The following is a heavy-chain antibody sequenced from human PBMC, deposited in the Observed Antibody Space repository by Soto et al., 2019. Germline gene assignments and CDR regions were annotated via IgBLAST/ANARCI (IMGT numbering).Heavy chain of an antibody. CDR1: GYTFTGYY. CDR2: INPNSGGT. D-gene: IGHD5-18*01. V-gene: IGHV1-2*02. CDR3: ARVDTAMVTGY. Sequence: ASVKVSCKASGYTFTGYYMHWVRQAPGQGLEWMGWINPNSGGTNYAQKFQGRVTMTRDTSISTAYMELSRLRSDTAVYYCARVDTAMVTGYWGQGTLVTVSS. J-gene: IGHJ4*02.